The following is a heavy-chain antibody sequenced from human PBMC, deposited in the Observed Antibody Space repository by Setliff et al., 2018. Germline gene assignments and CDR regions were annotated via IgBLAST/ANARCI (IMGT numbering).Heavy chain of an antibody. CDR3: ATGPRDSRNYLNWLGP. V-gene: IGHV3-15*01. CDR1: GITFINAW. CDR2: IKSSREGATS. Sequence: GGSLSLSCSVSGITFINAWMTWVRQAPGKGPEWVGRIKSSREGATSDYGAPAKGRFTISRDDSKQMIFLQMHNLKTEDTGFYYCATGPRDSRNYLNWLGPWGPGTLVTVSS. D-gene: IGHD3-22*01. J-gene: IGHJ5*02.